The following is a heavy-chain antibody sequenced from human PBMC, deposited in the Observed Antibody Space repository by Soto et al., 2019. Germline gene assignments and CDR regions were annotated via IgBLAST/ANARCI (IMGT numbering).Heavy chain of an antibody. CDR3: ATPYSSSVYNWFDP. J-gene: IGHJ5*02. Sequence: SETLSLTCTVSGGSISSSSYYWGWIRQPPGKGLEWIGSIYYSGSTYYNPSLKSRVTISVNTSKNQFSLKLSSVTAADTAVYYCATPYSSSVYNWFDPWGQGTLVTVSS. CDR1: GGSISSSSYY. V-gene: IGHV4-39*01. CDR2: IYYSGST. D-gene: IGHD6-6*01.